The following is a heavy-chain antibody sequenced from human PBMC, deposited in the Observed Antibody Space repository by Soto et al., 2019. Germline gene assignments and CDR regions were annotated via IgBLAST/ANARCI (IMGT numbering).Heavy chain of an antibody. CDR2: ISYDGSNK. CDR3: AKDRITMIVVVTPWFDP. Sequence: PGGALRVSCAASGFTFISYGMHWVRQAPCKGLEWVAVISYDGSNKYYADSVKGRFTISRDNSKNTLYLQMNSLRAEDTAVYYCAKDRITMIVVVTPWFDPWGQGTLVTSPQ. V-gene: IGHV3-30*18. CDR1: GFTFISYG. D-gene: IGHD3-22*01. J-gene: IGHJ5*02.